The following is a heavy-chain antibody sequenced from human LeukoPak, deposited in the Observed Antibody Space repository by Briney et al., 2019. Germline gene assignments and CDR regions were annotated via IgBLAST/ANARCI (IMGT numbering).Heavy chain of an antibody. D-gene: IGHD3-10*01. V-gene: IGHV3-23*01. CDR3: AKDLRGPTYYYGSGSYFPDYYYMDV. CDR2: VSGSGGST. J-gene: IGHJ6*03. CDR1: GGSISSSSYY. Sequence: ETLSLTCTVSGGSISSSSYYWGWIRQPPGKGLEWVSAVSGSGGSTYYADSVKGRFTISRDNSKNTLYLQMNSLRAEDTAVYYCAKDLRGPTYYYGSGSYFPDYYYMDVWGKGTTVTVSS.